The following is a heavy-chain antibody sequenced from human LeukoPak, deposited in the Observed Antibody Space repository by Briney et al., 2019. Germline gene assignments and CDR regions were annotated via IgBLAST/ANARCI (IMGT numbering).Heavy chain of an antibody. D-gene: IGHD3-16*01. CDR1: GYTFTSYY. V-gene: IGHV7-4-1*02. J-gene: IGHJ4*02. CDR2: INTNTGNP. Sequence: ASVKVSCKASGYTFTSYYMHWVRQAPGQGLEWMGWINTNTGNPTYAQGFTGRFVFSLDTSVSTAYLQISSLKAEDTAVYYCARARRDYVWGSYPGYYFDYWGQGTLVTVSS. CDR3: ARARRDYVWGSYPGYYFDY.